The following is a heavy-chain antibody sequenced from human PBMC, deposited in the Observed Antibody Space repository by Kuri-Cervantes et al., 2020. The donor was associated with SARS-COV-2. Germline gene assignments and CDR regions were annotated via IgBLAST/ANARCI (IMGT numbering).Heavy chain of an antibody. CDR1: GGSISTYY. J-gene: IGHJ4*02. CDR3: ATGSYYVAYDY. CDR2: FYYSGST. D-gene: IGHD1-26*01. V-gene: IGHV4-59*01. Sequence: ESLKTSCTVSGGSISTYYWRWIRQPPGKGLEWIGYFYYSGSTNYNPSLKSRVTILLDTSNNQFCPKLSSVTAADTAVYYCATGSYYVAYDYWGQGTLVTVSS.